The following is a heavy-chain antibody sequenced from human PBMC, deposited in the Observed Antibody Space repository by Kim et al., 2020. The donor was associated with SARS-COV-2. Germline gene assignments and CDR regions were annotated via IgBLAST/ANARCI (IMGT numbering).Heavy chain of an antibody. J-gene: IGHJ3*02. CDR1: GYTFTSYG. Sequence: ASVKVSCKASGYTFTSYGISWVLQAPGQGLEWMGWISAYNGNTNYAQKLQGRVTMTTDTSTSTAYMELRSLRSDDTAVYYCARALWFGELLFLSLDAFDIWGQGTMVTVSS. CDR2: ISAYNGNT. CDR3: ARALWFGELLFLSLDAFDI. D-gene: IGHD3-10*01. V-gene: IGHV1-18*04.